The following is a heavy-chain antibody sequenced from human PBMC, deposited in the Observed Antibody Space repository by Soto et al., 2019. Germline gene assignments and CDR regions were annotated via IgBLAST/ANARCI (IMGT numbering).Heavy chain of an antibody. CDR3: ARRYYYYGMDV. CDR2: INHSGST. Sequence: PSETLSLTYAVYGGSFSGYYWSWIRQPPGKGLEWIGEINHSGSTNYNPSLKSRVTISVDTSKNQFSLKLSSVTAADTAVYYCARRYYYYGMDVWGQGTTVTVSS. V-gene: IGHV4-34*01. CDR1: GGSFSGYY. J-gene: IGHJ6*02.